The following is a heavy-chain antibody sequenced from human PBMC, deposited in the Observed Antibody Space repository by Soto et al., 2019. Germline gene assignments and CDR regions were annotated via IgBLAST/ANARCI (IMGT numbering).Heavy chain of an antibody. CDR2: ISGSGGST. J-gene: IGHJ4*02. V-gene: IGHV3-23*01. CDR1: GFTFSSYA. CDR3: AKDFFPSYDILTGYFQTVFDY. D-gene: IGHD3-9*01. Sequence: GGALRLSCAASGFTFSSYAMSWVRQAPGKGLEWVSAISGSGGSTYYADSVKGRFTISRDNSKNTLSLQMNNLRAEDTAVYYCAKDFFPSYDILTGYFQTVFDYWGQGTLVTVSS.